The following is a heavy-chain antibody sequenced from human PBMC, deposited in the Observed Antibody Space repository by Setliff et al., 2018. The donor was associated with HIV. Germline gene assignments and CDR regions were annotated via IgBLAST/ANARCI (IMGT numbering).Heavy chain of an antibody. J-gene: IGHJ4*02. V-gene: IGHV3-30*02. CDR3: AKDRYYDSSGSPFDY. CDR2: IRYDGSNK. Sequence: GGSLRLSCAASGFTFSSYGMQWVRQAPGKGLEWVAFIRYDGSNKYYADSVKGRFTISRDNSKNTLYLQMNSLRAEDTAVYYCAKDRYYDSSGSPFDYWGQGTLVTVSS. CDR1: GFTFSSYG. D-gene: IGHD3-22*01.